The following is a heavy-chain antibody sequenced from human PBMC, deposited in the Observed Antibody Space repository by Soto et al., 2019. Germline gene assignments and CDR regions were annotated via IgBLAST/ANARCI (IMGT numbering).Heavy chain of an antibody. CDR3: ASVVKAGDYGDNGRYYCDY. CDR1: GYTFTTYG. D-gene: IGHD4-17*01. CDR2: ISAYSGNT. J-gene: IGHJ4*01. V-gene: IGHV1-18*04. Sequence: QVQLVQSGAEVKKPGASVKVSCKASGYTFTTYGITWVRQAPGQGLEWMGWISAYSGNTNYAQKLQGRLTVTTDTSTNTAYMDLRSLRSAYTAVYYLASVVKAGDYGDNGRYYCDYWGHGTLVTVSS.